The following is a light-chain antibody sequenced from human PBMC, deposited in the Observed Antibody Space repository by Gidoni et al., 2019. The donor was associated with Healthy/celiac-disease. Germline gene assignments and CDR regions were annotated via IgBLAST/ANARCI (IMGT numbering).Light chain of an antibody. CDR1: QGISSY. CDR2: AAS. V-gene: IGKV1-8*01. Sequence: AIRMTQYPSSFSASTGDRVTITCRASQGISSYLAWYQQKPGKAPKLLIYAASTLQSGVPSRFSGSGSGTDFTLTIRCLQSEDFATYYCQQYYSYPPLTFGGGTKVEIK. CDR3: QQYYSYPPLT. J-gene: IGKJ4*01.